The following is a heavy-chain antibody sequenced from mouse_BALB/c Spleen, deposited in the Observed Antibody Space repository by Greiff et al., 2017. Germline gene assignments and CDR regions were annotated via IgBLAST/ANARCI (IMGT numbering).Heavy chain of an antibody. CDR1: GYAFTNYL. Sequence: VQLQQSGAELVRPGTSVKVSCKASGYAFTNYLIEWVKQRPGQGLEWIGVINPGSGGTNYNEKFKGKATLTADKSSSTAYMQLSSLTSDDSAVYFCARLGDGYSFDYWGQGTTLTVSS. D-gene: IGHD2-3*01. V-gene: IGHV1-54*01. J-gene: IGHJ2*01. CDR3: ARLGDGYSFDY. CDR2: INPGSGGT.